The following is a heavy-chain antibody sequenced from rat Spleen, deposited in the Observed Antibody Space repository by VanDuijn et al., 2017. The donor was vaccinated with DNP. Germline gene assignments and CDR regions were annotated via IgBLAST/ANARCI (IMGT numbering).Heavy chain of an antibody. D-gene: IGHD5-1*01. Sequence: EVKLVESGGVLVQPGRSLKLSCAASGLNFSDYWMGWVRQAPGKGLEWMGEIKQDSTIINHNPSLRDRFTIYRDDAQNSLYLQMNNLGSEDTAIYYWVTRGTGSDNWFAHWGQGTLVTVSS. V-gene: IGHV4-2*01. CDR3: VTRGTGSDNWFAH. J-gene: IGHJ3*01. CDR2: IKQDSTII. CDR1: GLNFSDYW.